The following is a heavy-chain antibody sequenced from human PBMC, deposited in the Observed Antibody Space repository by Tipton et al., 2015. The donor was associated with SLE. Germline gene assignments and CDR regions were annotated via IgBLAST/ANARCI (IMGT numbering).Heavy chain of an antibody. CDR3: AKEYRENVDFWSGYPHGSRF. V-gene: IGHV3-23*01. CDR1: GYTFSSYA. Sequence: SLRLSCAGSGYTFSSYAMSWVRQAPGKGLEWVSGIRGSGGSTYYGDSVEGRFTISRDNSKKTVYLQMNSLRAEDTAVYYCAKEYRENVDFWSGYPHGSRFWGQGSLVTVSS. J-gene: IGHJ4*02. D-gene: IGHD3-3*01. CDR2: IRGSGGST.